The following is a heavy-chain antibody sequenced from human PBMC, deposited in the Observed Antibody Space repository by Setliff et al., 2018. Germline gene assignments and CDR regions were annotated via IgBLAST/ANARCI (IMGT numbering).Heavy chain of an antibody. Sequence: ASVKVSCKASGGTFSSYAISWVRQAPGQGLEWMGWINTNTGNPTYAQGFTGRFVFSLDTSVSTAYLQISSIKAEDTAVYYCARGSVTIFGVVLSNWFDPWGQGTLVTVSS. CDR1: GGTFSSYA. V-gene: IGHV7-4-1*02. D-gene: IGHD3-3*01. CDR3: ARGSVTIFGVVLSNWFDP. J-gene: IGHJ5*02. CDR2: INTNTGNP.